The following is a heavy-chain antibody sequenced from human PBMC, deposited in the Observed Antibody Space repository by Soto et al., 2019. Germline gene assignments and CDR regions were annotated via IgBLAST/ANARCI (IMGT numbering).Heavy chain of an antibody. CDR2: ISAYNGNT. J-gene: IGHJ6*02. V-gene: IGHV1-18*01. D-gene: IGHD2-15*01. Sequence: ASVKVSCKASGYTFTSYGISWVRQAPGQGLEWMGWISAYNGNTNYAQKLQGRVTMTTDTSTSTAYMELRSLRSDDTAVYYCARVGYCSGGSCYYYYYGTDVWGQGTTVTVSS. CDR1: GYTFTSYG. CDR3: ARVGYCSGGSCYYYYYGTDV.